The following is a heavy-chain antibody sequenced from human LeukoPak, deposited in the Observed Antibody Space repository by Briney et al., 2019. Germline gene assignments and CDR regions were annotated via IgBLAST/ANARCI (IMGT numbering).Heavy chain of an antibody. J-gene: IGHJ4*02. D-gene: IGHD3-22*01. Sequence: ASVKVSCKASGYTFTSYYMHWVRQAPGQGLEWMGIINPSGGSTSYAQKFQGRVTMTRDTSTSTVYMELSSLRSEDTAVYYCARDSPPSYDSSGYYGFDYWGQGTLVTVSS. CDR1: GYTFTSYY. CDR2: INPSGGST. V-gene: IGHV1-46*01. CDR3: ARDSPPSYDSSGYYGFDY.